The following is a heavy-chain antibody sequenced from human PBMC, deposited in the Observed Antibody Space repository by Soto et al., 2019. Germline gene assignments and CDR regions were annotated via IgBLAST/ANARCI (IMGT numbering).Heavy chain of an antibody. CDR2: ISYDGSNK. J-gene: IGHJ4*02. Sequence: VQLVESGGGVVQPGRSLRLSCAASGFTFSSYAMHWVRQAPGKGLEWVAVISYDGSNKYYADSVKGRFTISRDNSKNTLYLQMNSLRAEDTAVYYCARDSYSGYDSPANIDYWGQGTLVTVSS. D-gene: IGHD5-12*01. CDR1: GFTFSSYA. V-gene: IGHV3-30-3*01. CDR3: ARDSYSGYDSPANIDY.